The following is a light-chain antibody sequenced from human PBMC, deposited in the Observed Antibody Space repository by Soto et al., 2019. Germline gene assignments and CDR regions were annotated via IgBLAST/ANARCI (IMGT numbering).Light chain of an antibody. V-gene: IGKV1-5*01. Sequence: KTQFPFTLSAYLGARGHTTYPASQSVSSWLAWYQQKPGKAPTVLIYDASTLESGVPPRFSGSGSGTEFTLTISSLPPDDFATYYCQQYNSYTWTFGQGTKVDNK. CDR3: QQYNSYTWT. CDR1: QSVSSW. J-gene: IGKJ1*01. CDR2: DAS.